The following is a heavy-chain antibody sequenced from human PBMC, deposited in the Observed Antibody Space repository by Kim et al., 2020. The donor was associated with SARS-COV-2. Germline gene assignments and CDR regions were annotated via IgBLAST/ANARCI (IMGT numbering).Heavy chain of an antibody. D-gene: IGHD2-2*01. Sequence: ASVKVSCKASGYTFTSYGIYWVRQAPGQGLECMGWISTYNGNTNYAQKLQGRITMTTDTSTSTAYMELRSLRSDDTAVYYCAQGLGYCSSMGCYFDYWGQGTLVTVSS. CDR3: AQGLGYCSSMGCYFDY. CDR2: ISTYNGNT. J-gene: IGHJ4*02. CDR1: GYTFTSYG. V-gene: IGHV1-18*04.